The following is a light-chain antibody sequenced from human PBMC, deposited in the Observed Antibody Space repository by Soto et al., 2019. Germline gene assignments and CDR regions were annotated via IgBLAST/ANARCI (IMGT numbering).Light chain of an antibody. CDR2: DVT. CDR3: SSYTDTKSLV. J-gene: IGLJ1*01. V-gene: IGLV2-8*01. CDR1: SSDIGGYNS. Sequence: QSALTQSPSASGSPGQSVTISCTGTSSDIGGYNSVSWYQQHPGKAPKVMIYDVTKRPSGVPDRFSGYKSGNTASLTVSALQAEDESDYYCSSYTDTKSLVFGTGTKVTVL.